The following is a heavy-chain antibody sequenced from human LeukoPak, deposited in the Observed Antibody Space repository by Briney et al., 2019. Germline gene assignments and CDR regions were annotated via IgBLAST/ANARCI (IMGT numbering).Heavy chain of an antibody. Sequence: GASVKVSCKASGYTFTSYAMNWVRQAPGQGLERMGWINTNTGNPTYAQGFTGRFVFSLDTSVSTAYLQISSLKAEDTAVYYCAREGIEMMELWYDAFDIWGQGTMVTVSS. CDR1: GYTFTSYA. J-gene: IGHJ3*02. D-gene: IGHD5-18*01. V-gene: IGHV7-4-1*02. CDR3: AREGIEMMELWYDAFDI. CDR2: INTNTGNP.